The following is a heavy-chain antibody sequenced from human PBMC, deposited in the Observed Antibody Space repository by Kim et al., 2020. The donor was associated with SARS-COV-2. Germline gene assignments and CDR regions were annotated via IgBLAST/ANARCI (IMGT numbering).Heavy chain of an antibody. CDR3: EASDY. Sequence: MIDRCISTHNADSGKGRFTISRSNSKSTLFLQMNSLRAEDTAVYYCEASDYWGQGSLVTVSS. V-gene: IGHV3-23*01. J-gene: IGHJ4*02. CDR2: MIDRCIST.